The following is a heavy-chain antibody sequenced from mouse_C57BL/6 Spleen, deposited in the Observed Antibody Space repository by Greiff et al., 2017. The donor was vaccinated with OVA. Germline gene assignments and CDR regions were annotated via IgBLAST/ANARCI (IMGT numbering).Heavy chain of an antibody. J-gene: IGHJ4*01. Sequence: EVQVVESGGGLVKPGGSLKLSCAASGFTFSSYAMSWVRQTPEKRLEWVATISDGGSYTYYPDNVKGRFTISRDNAKNNLYLQMSHLKSEDTAMYYCARVTYGSSYSAMDYWGEGTSGTVAS. CDR1: GFTFSSYA. CDR3: ARVTYGSSYSAMDY. CDR2: ISDGGSYT. V-gene: IGHV5-4*01. D-gene: IGHD1-1*01.